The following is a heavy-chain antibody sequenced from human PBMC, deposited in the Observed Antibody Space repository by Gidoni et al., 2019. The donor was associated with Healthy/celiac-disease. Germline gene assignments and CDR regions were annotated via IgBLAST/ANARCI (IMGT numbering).Heavy chain of an antibody. Sequence: IYYADSVKGRFTISRDNAKNSLYLQMNSLRDEDTAVYYCARDGIAAAVTAFDIWGQGTMVTVSS. CDR2: I. J-gene: IGHJ3*02. CDR3: ARDGIAAAVTAFDI. V-gene: IGHV3-48*02. D-gene: IGHD6-13*01.